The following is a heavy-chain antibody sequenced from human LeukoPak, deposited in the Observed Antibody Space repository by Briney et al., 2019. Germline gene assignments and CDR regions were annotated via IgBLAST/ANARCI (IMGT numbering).Heavy chain of an antibody. D-gene: IGHD1-26*01. CDR3: ARDWYSGSYGSFDY. J-gene: IGHJ4*02. CDR2: ISSSSSYI. CDR1: GYSISSGYY. Sequence: ETLSLTCTVSGYSISSGYYWGWIRQPPGKGLEWVSSISSSSSYIYYADSVKGRFTISRDSAKNSLYLQMNSLRAEDTAVYYCARDWYSGSYGSFDYWGQGTLVTVSS. V-gene: IGHV3-21*01.